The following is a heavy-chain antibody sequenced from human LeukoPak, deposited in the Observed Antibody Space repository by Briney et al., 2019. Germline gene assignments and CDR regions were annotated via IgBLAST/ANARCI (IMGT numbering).Heavy chain of an antibody. D-gene: IGHD2-15*01. CDR3: ARGITTPFDY. Sequence: SQTLSLTCAVSGGSISSGGYSWSWIRQPPGKGLEWIGYIYHSGSTYYSPSLKSRVTISVDRSKNQFSLKLSSVTAADTAVYYCARGITTPFDYWGQGTLVTVSS. J-gene: IGHJ4*02. CDR1: GGSISSGGYS. CDR2: IYHSGST. V-gene: IGHV4-30-2*01.